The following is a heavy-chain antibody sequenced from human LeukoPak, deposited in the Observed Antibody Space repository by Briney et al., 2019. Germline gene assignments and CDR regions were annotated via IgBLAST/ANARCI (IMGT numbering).Heavy chain of an antibody. CDR2: ISSSGSDI. D-gene: IGHD4-23*01. V-gene: IGHV3-48*03. Sequence: GGSLRLSCAASGFTFSNYEMHWVRQAPGKGLEWVSYISSSGSDIYYADSVKGRFTISRDNAKNSLYLHMNSLGAEDTAVYYCARDYGGSSPFDYWAREPWSPSPQ. CDR1: GFTFSNYE. J-gene: IGHJ4*02. CDR3: ARDYGGSSPFDY.